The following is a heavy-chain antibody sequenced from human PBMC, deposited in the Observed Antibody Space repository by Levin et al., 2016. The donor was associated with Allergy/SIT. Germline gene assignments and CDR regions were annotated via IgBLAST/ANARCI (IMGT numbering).Heavy chain of an antibody. V-gene: IGHV3-30*03. CDR2: ISYNGSEK. CDR1: GFSFRNFG. CDR3: ARDEGGDSSGNH. Sequence: GESLKISCVSSGFSFRNFGMHWVRQAPGKGLEWVGVISYNGSEKYYTDSLKGRFTISRDNSKNTLYLQMNSLRVEDSAVYYCARDEGGDSSGNHWGQGTLVIVSS. D-gene: IGHD6-19*01. J-gene: IGHJ4*02.